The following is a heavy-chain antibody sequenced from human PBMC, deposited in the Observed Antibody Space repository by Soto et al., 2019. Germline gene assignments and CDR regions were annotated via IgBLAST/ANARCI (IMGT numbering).Heavy chain of an antibody. J-gene: IGHJ4*02. D-gene: IGHD2-2*01. CDR3: ARDDCSSPSCYVY. CDR2: IQSDGSKK. V-gene: IGHV3-33*01. CDR1: GFFFGNFG. Sequence: QVHLVESGGDVVQPGGSLRLSCAASGFFFGNFGMHWVRRAPGKGLEWVAAIQSDGSKKYYADSVKGRFTISRDNSKNTLDLQMDSLRAEDTGVYFCARDDCSSPSCYVYWGQGTPVTVSS.